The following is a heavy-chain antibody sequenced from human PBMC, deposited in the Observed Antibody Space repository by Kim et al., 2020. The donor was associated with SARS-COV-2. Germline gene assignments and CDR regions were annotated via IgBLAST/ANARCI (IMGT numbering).Heavy chain of an antibody. CDR1: GGSISSGGYY. Sequence: SETLSLTCTVSGGSISSGGYYWSWIRQHPGKGLEWIGYIYYSGSTYYNPSLKSRVTISVDTSKNQFSLKLSSVTAADTAVYYCAREGLGVAAQAGLDYWGQGTLVTVSS. CDR3: AREGLGVAAQAGLDY. CDR2: IYYSGST. J-gene: IGHJ4*02. D-gene: IGHD2-15*01. V-gene: IGHV4-31*03.